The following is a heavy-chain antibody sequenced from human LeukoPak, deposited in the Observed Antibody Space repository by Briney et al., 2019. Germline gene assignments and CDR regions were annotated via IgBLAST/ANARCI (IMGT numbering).Heavy chain of an antibody. CDR1: GFTVSSNY. Sequence: GGSLRLSCAASGFTVSSNYMSWVRQAPGKGLEWVSVIYSGGSTYYADSVKGRFTISRDNSKNTLYLQMNSLRAKDTAVYYCARTEVSSSSWYRDWFDPWGQGTLVTVSS. V-gene: IGHV3-66*01. D-gene: IGHD6-13*01. CDR3: ARTEVSSSSWYRDWFDP. CDR2: IYSGGST. J-gene: IGHJ5*02.